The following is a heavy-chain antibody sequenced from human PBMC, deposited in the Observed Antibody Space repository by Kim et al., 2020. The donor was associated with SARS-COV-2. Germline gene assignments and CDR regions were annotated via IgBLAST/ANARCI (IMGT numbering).Heavy chain of an antibody. Sequence: ASVKVSCKASGYTFTSYAMHWVRQAPGQRLEWMGWINAGNGNTKYSQKFQGRVTITRDTSASTAYMELSSLRSEDTAVYYCARESKHYYHRFVSYRYFDYWGQGTLVTVSS. CDR3: ARESKHYYHRFVSYRYFDY. CDR1: GYTFTSYA. D-gene: IGHD3-22*01. V-gene: IGHV1-3*01. CDR2: INAGNGNT. J-gene: IGHJ4*02.